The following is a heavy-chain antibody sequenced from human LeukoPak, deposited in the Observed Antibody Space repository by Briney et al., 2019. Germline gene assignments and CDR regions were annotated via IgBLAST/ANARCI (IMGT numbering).Heavy chain of an antibody. CDR2: ISSSGSNT. D-gene: IGHD6-13*01. V-gene: IGHV3-23*01. CDR3: AKEMGSSWYYPDY. Sequence: PGGSLRLSCAAAGFTSSNFGMSWVRQAPGKGLEWVSSISSSGSNTYYADSVKGRFAISRDNSKNTLSLQMNSLRVEDTAIYYCAKEMGSSWYYPDYWGQGTLVTVSS. CDR1: GFTSSNFG. J-gene: IGHJ4*02.